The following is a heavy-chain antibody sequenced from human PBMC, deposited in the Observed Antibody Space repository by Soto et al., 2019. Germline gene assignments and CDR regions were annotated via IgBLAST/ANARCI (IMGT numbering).Heavy chain of an antibody. CDR3: AKAGIDHRGDY. CDR2: ISGSGGST. V-gene: IGHV3-23*01. D-gene: IGHD1-26*01. Sequence: ESGGGLVQPGGSLRLSCAXSGXTFSXXXMXXXXXXPGKGLEWVSAISGSGGSTYYADSVKGRFTISGDNSKNTLYLQMNSLRAEDTAVYYCAKAGIDHRGDYWGQGTLVTVSS. CDR1: GXTFSXXX. J-gene: IGHJ4*02.